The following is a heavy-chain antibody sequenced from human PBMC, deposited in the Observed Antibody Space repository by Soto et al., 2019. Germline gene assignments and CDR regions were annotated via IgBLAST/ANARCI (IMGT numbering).Heavy chain of an antibody. J-gene: IGHJ4*02. CDR1: GFSLTSYD. D-gene: IGHD3-10*01. V-gene: IGHV3-48*03. Sequence: PGGSLRLSCSASGFSLTSYDMIWVRQAPGKGLEWLSYISKTGSSIYYADSVQGRFAISRDIAENSLFLQMNSLTVDDTAVYYCARVLNWFGTFFDSWGQGTLVTVSS. CDR3: ARVLNWFGTFFDS. CDR2: ISKTGSSI.